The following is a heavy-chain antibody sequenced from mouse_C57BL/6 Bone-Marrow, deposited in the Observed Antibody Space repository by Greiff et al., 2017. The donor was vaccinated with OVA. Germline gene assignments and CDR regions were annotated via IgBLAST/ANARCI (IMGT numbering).Heavy chain of an antibody. J-gene: IGHJ2*01. CDR3: AREVYGSSYYYFDD. CDR1: GYTFTSYW. Sequence: VQLQQPGAELVMPGASVKLSCKASGYTFTSYWMHWVKQRPGQGLEWIGEIDPSDSYTNYNQKFKGKSTLTVDKSSSTAYMQLSSLTSEDSAVYYCAREVYGSSYYYFDDWGQGTTLTVSS. D-gene: IGHD1-1*01. V-gene: IGHV1-69*01. CDR2: IDPSDSYT.